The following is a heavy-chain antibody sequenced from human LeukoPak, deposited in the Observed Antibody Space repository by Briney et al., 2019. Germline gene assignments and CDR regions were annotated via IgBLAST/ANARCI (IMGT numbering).Heavy chain of an antibody. CDR2: INPNSGGT. V-gene: IGHV1-2*02. J-gene: IGHJ6*03. CDR3: ARALDGDYYMDV. CDR1: GYTFTGYY. D-gene: IGHD4-17*01. Sequence: ASVKVSCKASGYTFTGYYMHWVRQVPGQGLEWMGWINPNSGGTNYAQKFQGRVTMTRDTSISTAYMELSRLRSDDTAVYYCARALDGDYYMDVWGKGTTVTVSS.